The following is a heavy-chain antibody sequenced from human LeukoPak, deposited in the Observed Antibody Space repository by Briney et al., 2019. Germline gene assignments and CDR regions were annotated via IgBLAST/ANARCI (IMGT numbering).Heavy chain of an antibody. J-gene: IGHJ4*02. D-gene: IGHD2-8*01. V-gene: IGHV3-7*01. CDR3: ASARRGGVSLT. CDR1: GCTFSSYW. Sequence: GEPLSLSCAASGCTFSSYWMRWVRTGQGTGLGSVANIQRDGSEKYYVDSVKGQFTVSRDNAKISLYLEMNSLRAEDTAVCYCASARRGGVSLTWGQGTLVTVSS. CDR2: IQRDGSEK.